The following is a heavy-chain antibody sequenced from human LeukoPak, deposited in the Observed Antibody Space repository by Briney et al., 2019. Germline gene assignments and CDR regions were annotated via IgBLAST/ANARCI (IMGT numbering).Heavy chain of an antibody. J-gene: IGHJ4*02. D-gene: IGHD4-17*01. Sequence: HAGGSLRLSCAASGFTFSDYYMSWIRQAPGKGLEWVSAISGSGGSTYYADSVKGRFTISRDNSKNTLYLQMNSLRAEDTAVYYCAKEGSGGTTGGDWGQGTLVTVSS. CDR3: AKEGSGGTTGGD. CDR2: ISGSGGST. V-gene: IGHV3-23*01. CDR1: GFTFSDYY.